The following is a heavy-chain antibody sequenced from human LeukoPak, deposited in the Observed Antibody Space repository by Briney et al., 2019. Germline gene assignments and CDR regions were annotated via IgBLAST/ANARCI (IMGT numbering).Heavy chain of an antibody. V-gene: IGHV3-7*04. D-gene: IGHD3-10*01. Sequence: GGSLRLSCAASGFTFSSYIMNWVRQAPGKGLEWVANIKQDGSEKYYVDSVKGRFTISRDNAKNSLYLQMNSLRAEDTAVYYCARVYFVLLWFGESTYYFDYWGQGTLVTVSS. J-gene: IGHJ4*02. CDR3: ARVYFVLLWFGESTYYFDY. CDR2: IKQDGSEK. CDR1: GFTFSSYI.